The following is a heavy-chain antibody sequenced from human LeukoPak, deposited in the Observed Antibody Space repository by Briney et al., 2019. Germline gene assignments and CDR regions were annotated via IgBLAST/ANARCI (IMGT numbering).Heavy chain of an antibody. CDR1: GFTFSNYG. CDR3: ARGWRMSVP. D-gene: IGHD1-1*01. J-gene: IGHJ5*02. V-gene: IGHV3-30*03. CDR2: ISYDGSSK. Sequence: SGRSLRLSCAASGFTFSNYGMHWVRQAPGKGLEWVAVISYDGSSKYYADSVKGRFTISRDNSKNTLYLQMNSLTTEDTAVYYCARGWRMSVPWGQGTLVTVSS.